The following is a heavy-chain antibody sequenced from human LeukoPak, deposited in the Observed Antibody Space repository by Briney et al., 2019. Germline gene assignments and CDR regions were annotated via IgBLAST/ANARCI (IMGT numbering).Heavy chain of an antibody. D-gene: IGHD3-16*01. CDR2: ISYDGSNK. CDR1: GFTFSSYA. J-gene: IGHJ4*02. V-gene: IGHV3-30*04. Sequence: PGGSLRLSCAASGFTFSSYAMHWVRQAPGKGLEWVEVISYDGSNKYYADSVKGRFTISRDNSKNTLYLQMNSLRAEDTAVYYCARDGGKGDYFDYWGQGTLVTVSS. CDR3: ARDGGKGDYFDY.